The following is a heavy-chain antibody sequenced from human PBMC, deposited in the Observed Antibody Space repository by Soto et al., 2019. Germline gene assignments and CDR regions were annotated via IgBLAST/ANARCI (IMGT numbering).Heavy chain of an antibody. Sequence: XXSLRLSCAASRFMSLVRQAPGKGLEWVAAXSDYAXNTYHAHSAKXXFTISTDXXTNKTYLQMNSLRAEDTAVYYCAKGFSGHNYDFRGQGTLVTASS. D-gene: IGHD2-15*01. V-gene: IGHV3-23*01. CDR1: RF. J-gene: IGHJ4*02. CDR3: AKGFSGHNYDF. CDR2: XSDYAXNT.